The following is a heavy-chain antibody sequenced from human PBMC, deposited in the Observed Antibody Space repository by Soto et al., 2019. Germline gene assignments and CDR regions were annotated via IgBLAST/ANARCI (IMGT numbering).Heavy chain of an antibody. CDR2: MSHSGGT. V-gene: IGHV4-34*01. CDR1: GGSVNSGNYY. CDR3: ARVERGTATTVVAAFDI. D-gene: IGHD1-1*01. Sequence: QVQLQQWGAGLLKPSETLSLTCAVYGGSVNSGNYYWSWIRQPPGKGLEWIGAMSHSGGTHFNPALKSRVTISVDTAKNQFSLKMSSVTAADTALYYCARVERGTATTVVAAFDIWGPGTLVTVSS. J-gene: IGHJ3*02.